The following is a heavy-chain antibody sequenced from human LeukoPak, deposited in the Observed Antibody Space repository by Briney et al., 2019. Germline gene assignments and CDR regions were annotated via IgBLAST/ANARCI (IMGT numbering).Heavy chain of an antibody. CDR2: ISGSGGST. V-gene: IGHV3-23*01. CDR3: AKDRGSGWYDY. Sequence: PGGSLRLSCAASGFTVSSNYMSWVRQAPGKGLEWVSAISGSGGSTYYADSVKGRFTISRDNSKNTLYLQMNSLRAEDTAVYYCAKDRGSGWYDYWGQGTLVTVSS. CDR1: GFTVSSNY. J-gene: IGHJ4*02. D-gene: IGHD6-19*01.